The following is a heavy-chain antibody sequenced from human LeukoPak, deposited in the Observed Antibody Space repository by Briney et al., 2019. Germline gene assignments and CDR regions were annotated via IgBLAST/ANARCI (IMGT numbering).Heavy chain of an antibody. J-gene: IGHJ4*02. Sequence: PSETLSPTCAVYGGSFSGYYWSWIRQPPGKGLEWIGEINHSGSTNYNPSLKSRVTISVDTSKNQFSLKLSSVTAADTAVYYCARARYGDYPYDYWGQGTLVTVSS. CDR2: INHSGST. D-gene: IGHD4-17*01. CDR1: GGSFSGYY. CDR3: ARARYGDYPYDY. V-gene: IGHV4-34*01.